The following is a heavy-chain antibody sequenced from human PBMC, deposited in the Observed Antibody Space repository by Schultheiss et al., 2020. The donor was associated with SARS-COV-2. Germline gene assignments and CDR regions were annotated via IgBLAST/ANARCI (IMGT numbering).Heavy chain of an antibody. J-gene: IGHJ4*02. Sequence: GGSLRLSCAASGFTFSSYEMNWVRQAPGKGLEWVSYISSSGSTIYYADSVKGRFTISRDNAKNSLYLQMNSLRAEDTAVYYCARDLPPSSSSCYWGQGTLVTVSS. D-gene: IGHD6-6*01. CDR3: ARDLPPSSSSCY. CDR1: GFTFSSYE. CDR2: ISSSGSTI. V-gene: IGHV3-48*03.